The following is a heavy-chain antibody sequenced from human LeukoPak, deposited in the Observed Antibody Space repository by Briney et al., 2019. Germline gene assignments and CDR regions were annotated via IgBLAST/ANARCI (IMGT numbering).Heavy chain of an antibody. D-gene: IGHD1-26*01. CDR3: ARDGVMGVSDAFDI. CDR1: GGSISSGSYY. J-gene: IGHJ3*02. Sequence: ASETLSLTFTVSGGSISSGSYYWSWIRQPAGKGLEWIGRIYTSGSTNYNPSLKSRVTISVDTSKNQFSLKLSSVTAADTAVYYCARDGVMGVSDAFDIWGQGTMVTVSS. CDR2: IYTSGST. V-gene: IGHV4-61*02.